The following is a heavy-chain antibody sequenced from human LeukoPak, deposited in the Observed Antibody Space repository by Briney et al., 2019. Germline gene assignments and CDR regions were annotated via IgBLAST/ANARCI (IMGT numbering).Heavy chain of an antibody. J-gene: IGHJ6*03. Sequence: GGSLRLSCAASGFTFSSYNMNWVRQAPGKGLEWVSSITSSSSYIYYADSVKGRFTISRDNAKNSLYLQINSLRAEDTAVYYYARDPYSGGYGDYYYYYMDVWGKGTTVTISS. CDR2: ITSSSSYI. D-gene: IGHD1-26*01. CDR3: ARDPYSGGYGDYYYYYMDV. CDR1: GFTFSSYN. V-gene: IGHV3-21*01.